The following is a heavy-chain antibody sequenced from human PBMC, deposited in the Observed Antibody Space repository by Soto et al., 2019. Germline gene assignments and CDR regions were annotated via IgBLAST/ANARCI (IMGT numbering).Heavy chain of an antibody. J-gene: IGHJ4*02. CDR2: ILPIFGTP. Sequence: QVQLVQSGAEVKKPGSSVKVSCKASGGTFSNYAISWVRQAPGQGLEWMGGILPIFGTPNYAQRFQGRVTLTAAESTSTAYMELSSLRSEDTAGYYCAIVSSSCYKDYFDYWGQGTLVTVSS. CDR3: AIVSSSCYKDYFDY. CDR1: GGTFSNYA. V-gene: IGHV1-69*12. D-gene: IGHD6-13*01.